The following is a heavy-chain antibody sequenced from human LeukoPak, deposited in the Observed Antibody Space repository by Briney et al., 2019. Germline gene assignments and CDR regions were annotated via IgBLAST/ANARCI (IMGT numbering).Heavy chain of an antibody. CDR3: TRDNPGMTSTDT. J-gene: IGHJ4*02. D-gene: IGHD1-1*01. V-gene: IGHV4-59*12. CDR2: IYYSGST. CDR1: GGSISSYY. Sequence: SETLSLTCTVSGGSISSYYWSWIRQPPGKGLEWIGYIYYSGSTNYNPSLKGRVTISGATSKNQFSLKLSSVTAADTAVYYCTRDNPGMTSTDTWGQGTLVTVSS.